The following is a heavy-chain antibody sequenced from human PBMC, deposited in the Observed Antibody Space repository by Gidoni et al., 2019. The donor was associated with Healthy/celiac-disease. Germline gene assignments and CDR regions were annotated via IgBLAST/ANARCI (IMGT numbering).Heavy chain of an antibody. J-gene: IGHJ4*02. V-gene: IGHV3-33*01. CDR2: IWYDGSNK. CDR3: ARDRIPFSGSYEFDY. Sequence: QVQLVESGGGVVQPGRSLRLSCAASGFTFSSYGMHWVRQAPGKGLEWVAVIWYDGSNKYYADSVKGRFTISRDNSKNTLYLQMNSLRAEDTAVYYCARDRIPFSGSYEFDYWGQGTLVTVSS. CDR1: GFTFSSYG. D-gene: IGHD1-26*01.